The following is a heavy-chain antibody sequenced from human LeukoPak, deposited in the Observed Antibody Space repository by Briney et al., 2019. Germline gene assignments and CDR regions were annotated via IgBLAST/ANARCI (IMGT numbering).Heavy chain of an antibody. CDR2: IYPSGVG. Sequence: SETLSLTCTVSGGSISNYYWSWLRQPAGKGLEWIGRIYPSGVGNYNPSLKSRVTMSVDTSKSQFSLKLSSVTAADTAVYYCARVAVLPAAIWYFDYWGQGTLVTVSS. D-gene: IGHD2-2*01. CDR1: GGSISNYY. CDR3: ARVAVLPAAIWYFDY. J-gene: IGHJ4*02. V-gene: IGHV4-4*07.